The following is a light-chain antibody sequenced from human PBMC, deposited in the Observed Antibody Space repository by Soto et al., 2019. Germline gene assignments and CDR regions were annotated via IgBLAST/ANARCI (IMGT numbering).Light chain of an antibody. J-gene: IGKJ5*01. CDR3: QQYGSSHT. CDR1: QIVISSY. CDR2: GAS. V-gene: IGKV3-20*01. Sequence: EIVLTQSPGTLSLSPGERATLSCRASQIVISSYLAGYQQKPGQAPRLLIYGASSRATGIPDRFSGSGSGTDFTLTISRLEPEDFAVYYCQQYGSSHTFGQGTRLEIK.